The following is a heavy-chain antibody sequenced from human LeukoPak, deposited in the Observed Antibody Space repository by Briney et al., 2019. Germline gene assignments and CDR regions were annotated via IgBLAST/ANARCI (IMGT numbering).Heavy chain of an antibody. Sequence: GGSLRLSCAASGFTFSSYEMNWVRQAPGKGLEWVAYISSSGSNIYYADSVKGRFTIPRDKAKNSLYMQMNSLRDEDTAVYYCTRDYYDSSGYSFDYRGQGTLVTVSS. CDR2: ISSSGSNI. CDR1: GFTFSSYE. D-gene: IGHD3-22*01. CDR3: TRDYYDSSGYSFDY. V-gene: IGHV3-48*03. J-gene: IGHJ4*02.